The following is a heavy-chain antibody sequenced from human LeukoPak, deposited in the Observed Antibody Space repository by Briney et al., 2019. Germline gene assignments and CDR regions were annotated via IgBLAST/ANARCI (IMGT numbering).Heavy chain of an antibody. D-gene: IGHD1-26*01. J-gene: IGHJ3*02. CDR3: ARDSGELLGAFDI. Sequence: SETLSLTCTVSGASISSSIYYWGWIRQPPGKGLEWIGSIDYNGSTYYNPSLKSRVTISVDTSKNQFSLKLSSVTAADTAVYYCARDSGELLGAFDIWGQGTMVTVSS. CDR2: IDYNGST. CDR1: GASISSSIYY. V-gene: IGHV4-39*07.